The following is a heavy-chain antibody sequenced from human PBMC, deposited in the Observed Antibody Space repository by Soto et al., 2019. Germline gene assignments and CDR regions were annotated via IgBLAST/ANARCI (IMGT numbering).Heavy chain of an antibody. CDR2: ISYDGSNK. Sequence: GGSLRLSCAASGFTFSSYGMHWVRQAPGKGLEWVAVISYDGSNKYYADSVKGRFTISRDNPKNTLYLQMNSLRAEDTAVYYCAKDRASGLTVTTVSYYYGMDVWGQGTTVTVSS. CDR3: AKDRASGLTVTTVSYYYGMDV. V-gene: IGHV3-30*18. D-gene: IGHD4-4*01. CDR1: GFTFSSYG. J-gene: IGHJ6*02.